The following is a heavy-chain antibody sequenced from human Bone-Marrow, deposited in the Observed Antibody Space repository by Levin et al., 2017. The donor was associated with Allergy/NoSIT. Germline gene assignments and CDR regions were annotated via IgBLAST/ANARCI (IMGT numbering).Heavy chain of an antibody. V-gene: IGHV1-18*01. CDR3: ARLDSNGFYGGRFDP. D-gene: IGHD3-22*01. Sequence: ASVKVSCKASGYSFTSYGISWVRQAPGQGLEWMGWIDPYNGNSKYGQKFQDRVTLTTDTSTRTAYMEMWSLRSDDTAVYYCARLDSNGFYGGRFDPWGQGTLVTVSS. J-gene: IGHJ5*02. CDR2: IDPYNGNS. CDR1: GYSFTSYG.